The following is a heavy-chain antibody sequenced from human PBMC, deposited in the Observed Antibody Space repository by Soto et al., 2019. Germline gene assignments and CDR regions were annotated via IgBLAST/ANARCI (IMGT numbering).Heavy chain of an antibody. CDR3: ARVEERVVVVPAAMHGMEV. V-gene: IGHV1-69*13. CDR2: IIPIFGTA. D-gene: IGHD2-2*01. Sequence: SVKVSCKASGGTFGSYAISWVRQAPGQGLEWMGGIIPIFGTANYAQKFQGRVTITADESTSTAYMELSSLRSEDTAVYYCARVEERVVVVPAAMHGMEVWGQGTTVNVSS. CDR1: GGTFGSYA. J-gene: IGHJ6*02.